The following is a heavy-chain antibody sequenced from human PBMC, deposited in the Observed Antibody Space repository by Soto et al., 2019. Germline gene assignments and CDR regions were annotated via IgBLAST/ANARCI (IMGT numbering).Heavy chain of an antibody. J-gene: IGHJ6*03. D-gene: IGHD4-4*01. Sequence: GGSLRLSCAASGFTFDDYAMHWVRQAPGKGLEWVSGISWNSGSIGYADSVKGRFTISRDNAKNSLYLQMNSLRAEDTALYYCATSLSTLTTRENYYYYQKAVWAKGTTDPGSS. V-gene: IGHV3-9*01. CDR3: ATSLSTLTTRENYYYYQKAV. CDR2: ISWNSGSI. CDR1: GFTFDDYA.